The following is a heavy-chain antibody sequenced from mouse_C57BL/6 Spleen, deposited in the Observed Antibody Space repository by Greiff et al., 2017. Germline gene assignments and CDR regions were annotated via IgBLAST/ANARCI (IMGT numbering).Heavy chain of an antibody. CDR2: IDPETGGS. CDR1: GYTFTDYE. CDR3: TRETDFDY. V-gene: IGHV1-15*01. J-gene: IGHJ2*01. Sequence: QVQLKQSGAELVRPGASVTLSCKASGYTFTDYEMHWVKQTPVHGLVWIGAIDPETGGSAYNQKFKGKAILTADKSSSTAYMALRSLTSEDSAVYYCTRETDFDYWGQGTTLTVSS.